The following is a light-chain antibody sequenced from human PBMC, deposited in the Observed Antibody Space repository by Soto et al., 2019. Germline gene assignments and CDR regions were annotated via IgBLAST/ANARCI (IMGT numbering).Light chain of an antibody. CDR2: AAS. Sequence: DIQMTQSPSSVSASVGDRVTITGRARKGISSWLAWYQQKPGKAPKLLIYAASSLQSGVPSRFSGSGSGTDFTLTISSLQPEDVAIYYCQKYNSGLITFGQGTILEIK. CDR3: QKYNSGLIT. V-gene: IGKV1-12*01. J-gene: IGKJ5*01. CDR1: KGISSW.